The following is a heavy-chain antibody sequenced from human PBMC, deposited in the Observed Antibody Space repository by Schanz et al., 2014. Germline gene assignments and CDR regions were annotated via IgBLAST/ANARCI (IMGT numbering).Heavy chain of an antibody. J-gene: IGHJ4*02. D-gene: IGHD1-26*01. CDR3: ARRYSGRYCFDY. CDR2: ISGSGNTI. CDR1: GFTFSSHS. V-gene: IGHV3-48*02. Sequence: EAQLVESGGGLVQPGGSLRLSCAASGFTFSSHSMNWVRQAPGQGLEWLSYISGSGNTIYYADSVKGRFTISRDNAKNSLSLQMDRLRDEDTAVYYCARRYSGRYCFDYWGQGTLVAVSS.